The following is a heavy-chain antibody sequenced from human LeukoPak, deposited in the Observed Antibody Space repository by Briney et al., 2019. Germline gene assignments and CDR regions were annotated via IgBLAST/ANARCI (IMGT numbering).Heavy chain of an antibody. CDR3: ARDLFFGAVNNWFDP. Sequence: ASVKVSCKASGYTFTGYYMHWVRQAPGQGLEWMGWINPNSGGTNYAQKFQGRVTMTRDTSISTAYMELSRLRSDDTAVYYCARDLFFGAVNNWFDPWGQGTLVTVSS. CDR2: INPNSGGT. CDR1: GYTFTGYY. D-gene: IGHD3-3*01. V-gene: IGHV1-2*02. J-gene: IGHJ5*02.